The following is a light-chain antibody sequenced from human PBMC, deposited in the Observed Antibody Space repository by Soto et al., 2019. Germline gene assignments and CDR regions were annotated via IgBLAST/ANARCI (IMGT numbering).Light chain of an antibody. Sequence: QSVLTQPPSVSGAPGQRVTISCTGSSSNIGAGYDVHWYRQLPGTAPTLLIYGNINRPSGVPDRVSASKSGTSASLAITGLQAEDEADYYCQSYDNNLVVFGGGTKLTVL. CDR2: GNI. CDR1: SSNIGAGYD. CDR3: QSYDNNLVV. V-gene: IGLV1-40*01. J-gene: IGLJ2*01.